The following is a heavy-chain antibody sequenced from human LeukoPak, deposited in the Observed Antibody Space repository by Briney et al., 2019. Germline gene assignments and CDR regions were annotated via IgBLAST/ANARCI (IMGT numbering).Heavy chain of an antibody. CDR1: GGSFSGYY. D-gene: IGHD3-16*02. J-gene: IGHJ4*02. CDR3: ARGPTLSDYVWGSYRPLFY. CDR2: INHSGST. V-gene: IGHV4-34*01. Sequence: SETLSLTCAVYGGSFSGYYWSWIRQPPGKGLEWIEEINHSGSTNYNPSLKSRVTISVDTSKNQFSLKLSSVTAADTAVYYCARGPTLSDYVWGSYRPLFYWGQGTLVTVSS.